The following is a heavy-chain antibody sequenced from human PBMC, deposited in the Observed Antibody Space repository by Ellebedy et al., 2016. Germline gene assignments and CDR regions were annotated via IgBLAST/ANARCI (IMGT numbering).Heavy chain of an antibody. Sequence: GGSLRLSXATSGLPFRTFFMSWVRQTPGKGLEWVSTISGDGRTTYFADSVKGRFSISRDNFRNTLHLQMNNLRGEDTAVYYCRQGHYADYWGQGTLVTVSS. CDR3: RQGHYADY. CDR2: ISGDGRTT. D-gene: IGHD2-2*01. J-gene: IGHJ4*02. CDR1: GLPFRTFF. V-gene: IGHV3-23*01.